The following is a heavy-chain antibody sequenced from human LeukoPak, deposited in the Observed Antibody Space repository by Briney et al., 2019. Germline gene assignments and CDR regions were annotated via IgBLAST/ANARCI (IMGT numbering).Heavy chain of an antibody. CDR2: ISYDGSNK. D-gene: IGHD6-19*01. CDR1: GFTFSSYG. Sequence: GRSLRLSCAASGFTFSSYGMHWVRQAPGKGLEWVAVISYDGSNKYYADSVKGRFAISRDNSKNTLYLQMNSLRAEDTAVYYCAKDSEYSSGDWFDPWGQGTLVTVSS. J-gene: IGHJ5*02. V-gene: IGHV3-30*18. CDR3: AKDSEYSSGDWFDP.